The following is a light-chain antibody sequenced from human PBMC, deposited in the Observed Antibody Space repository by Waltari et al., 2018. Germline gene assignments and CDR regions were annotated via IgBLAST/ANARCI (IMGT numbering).Light chain of an antibody. J-gene: IGKJ1*01. Sequence: EVVLTQSPGTLSLSPGERATLSCRASQSVSKYFAWYQQRPGQAPRILIYAASTRATGIPYRFSGSGSGKDFSLTISRLEPEDFAVYYCQNHERLPATFGQGTKVEIK. CDR3: QNHERLPAT. CDR2: AAS. CDR1: QSVSKY. V-gene: IGKV3-20*01.